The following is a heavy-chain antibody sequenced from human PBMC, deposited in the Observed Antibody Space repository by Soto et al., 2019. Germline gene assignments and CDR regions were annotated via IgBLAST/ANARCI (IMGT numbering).Heavy chain of an antibody. CDR2: IIPIFGTA. Sequence: SVKVSCKASGYTFTSYAISWVRQAPGQGLEWMGGIIPIFGTANYAQKFQGRVTITADESTSTAYMELSSLRSEDTAVYYCARSYYYDSSGYYPSDYWGQGTLVTVSS. CDR1: GYTFTSYA. V-gene: IGHV1-69*13. D-gene: IGHD3-22*01. J-gene: IGHJ4*02. CDR3: ARSYYYDSSGYYPSDY.